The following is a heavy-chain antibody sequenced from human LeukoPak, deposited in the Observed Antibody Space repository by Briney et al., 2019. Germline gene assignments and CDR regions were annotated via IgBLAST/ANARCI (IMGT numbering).Heavy chain of an antibody. Sequence: ASVKVSCKASGYTFTSYGISWVRQAPGQGLEWMGWINGHNGNSNYSQKFQDRVTMTTDTSTSTAYMELKSLRYDDTAVYYCIRVPELPEYWGQGTLVTVSS. D-gene: IGHD2-15*01. CDR3: IRVPELPEY. CDR1: GYTFTSYG. V-gene: IGHV1-18*01. CDR2: INGHNGNS. J-gene: IGHJ4*02.